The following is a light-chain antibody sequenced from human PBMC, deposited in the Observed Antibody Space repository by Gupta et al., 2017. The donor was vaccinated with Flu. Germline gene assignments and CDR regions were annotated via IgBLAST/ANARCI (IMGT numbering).Light chain of an antibody. V-gene: IGKV5-2*01. CDR3: LQNDNFPLGT. CDR2: EAT. Sequence: EPTLTQSTAFMSATPGDKVNIACKASQDIDDEMNWYQQKPGEAAIFSSQEATTRVPGIPPRFGGSGYETDLTLTINNRVSEDATYYVCLQNDNFPLGTFGQGTKLEIK. J-gene: IGKJ2*01. CDR1: QDIDDE.